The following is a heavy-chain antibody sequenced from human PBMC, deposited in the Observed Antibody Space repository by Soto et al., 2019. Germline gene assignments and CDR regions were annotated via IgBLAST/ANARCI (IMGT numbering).Heavy chain of an antibody. J-gene: IGHJ4*02. CDR1: GFTFSDYH. CDR2: ARNDPRARTT. CDR3: VSSLQY. V-gene: IGHV3-72*01. Sequence: EMQLVESGGGLVQPGGSLRLSCAASGFTFSDYHMEWVRQAPGKGLEWIGRARNDPRARTTQHAASVRGRFTTSRDDSKNSLYLQMNSLKTADTAVYYCVSSLQYWGQGTLVTVSS.